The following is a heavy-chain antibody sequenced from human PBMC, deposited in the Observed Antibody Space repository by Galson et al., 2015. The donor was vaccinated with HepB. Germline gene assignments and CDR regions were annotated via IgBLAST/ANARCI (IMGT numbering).Heavy chain of an antibody. CDR1: EFPFSRYW. J-gene: IGHJ6*02. CDR2: ISNDGTST. V-gene: IGHV3-74*01. Sequence: SLRLSCAASEFPFSRYWMHWVRQAPGKGLVWVSRISNDGTSTTYADSVKGRFPISRDNAKSTLYLQMNSLRTEDTAVYYCARAFRGVLPYYGMDVWGQGATVTVSS. D-gene: IGHD3-10*01. CDR3: ARAFRGVLPYYGMDV.